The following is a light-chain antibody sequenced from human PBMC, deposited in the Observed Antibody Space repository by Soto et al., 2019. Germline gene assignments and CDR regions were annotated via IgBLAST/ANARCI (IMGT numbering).Light chain of an antibody. V-gene: IGKV1-5*01. CDR2: DVS. Sequence: DIQIAYSPSTLSPSLGYPVTITCRASQRMSGWLAWHQQKPGKAPKLLIYDVSALKRGVPPRFSGSGSGTEFTLTISSLQPDDFATYYCQQYDSFSVTFGQGTKVDIK. CDR1: QRMSGW. CDR3: QQYDSFSVT. J-gene: IGKJ1*01.